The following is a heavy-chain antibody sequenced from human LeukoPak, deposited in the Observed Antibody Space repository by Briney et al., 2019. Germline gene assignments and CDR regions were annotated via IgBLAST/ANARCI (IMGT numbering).Heavy chain of an antibody. CDR2: IYYSGNT. CDR3: ARQTGSGLFILP. V-gene: IGHV4-39*01. J-gene: IGHJ4*02. CDR1: GVSISSSNSY. Sequence: KASETLSLTCTVSGVSISSSNSYWGWIRQPSGKGLEWIGSIYYSGNTYYNASLKSQVSISIDTSKNQFSLRLTSVTAADTAVYYCARQTGSGLFILPGGQGTLVTVSS. D-gene: IGHD3/OR15-3a*01.